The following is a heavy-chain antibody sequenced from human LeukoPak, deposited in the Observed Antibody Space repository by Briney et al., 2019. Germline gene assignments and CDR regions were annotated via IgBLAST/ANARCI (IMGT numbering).Heavy chain of an antibody. D-gene: IGHD5-18*01. V-gene: IGHV3-30-3*01. CDR1: GFTFSSYA. J-gene: IGHJ4*02. Sequence: GGSLRLSCAASGFTFSSYAMHWVRQAPGKGLEWVAVISYDGGNKYYADSVKGRFTISRDNSKNTLYQQMNSLRAEDTAVYYCARDLWILGDYWGQGTLVTVSS. CDR3: ARDLWILGDY. CDR2: ISYDGGNK.